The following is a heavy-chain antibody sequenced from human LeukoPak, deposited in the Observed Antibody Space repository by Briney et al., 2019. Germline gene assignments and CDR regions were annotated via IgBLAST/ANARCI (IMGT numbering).Heavy chain of an antibody. Sequence: GALRLSCAASGFNFANPAMRLGRPTAGKGPELVSAISGGGDITYYADSVKGRFTISRDNSKDTLFLQMHSLRAGDTAVYYCVREDTPATANYWGQGTLVTISS. CDR1: GFNFANPA. CDR3: VREDTPATANY. J-gene: IGHJ4*02. CDR2: ISGGGDIT. V-gene: IGHV3-23*01. D-gene: IGHD2-21*02.